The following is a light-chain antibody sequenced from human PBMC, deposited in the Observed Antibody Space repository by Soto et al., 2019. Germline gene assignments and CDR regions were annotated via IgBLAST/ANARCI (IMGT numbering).Light chain of an antibody. V-gene: IGKV2-28*01. CDR2: LGS. Sequence: DVVMTQSPLSLPVTPGEPASISCNSRQRLLHSNGLNYLDGYLQRPGQSPQLLLYLGSNRASGVPARFSGSGSGTDFTLKISIVEAEDVGVYYCMQALKSPRTFGQGSKLEIK. J-gene: IGKJ2*01. CDR1: QRLLHSNGLNY. CDR3: MQALKSPRT.